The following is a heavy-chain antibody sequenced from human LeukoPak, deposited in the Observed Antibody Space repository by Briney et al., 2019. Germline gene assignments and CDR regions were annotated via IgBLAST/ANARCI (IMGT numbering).Heavy chain of an antibody. CDR3: ARGPAGDSAAARGLFDY. Sequence: GASVKVSCKASGGTFSSYAISWVRQAPGQGLEWMGGIIPIFGTANYAQKFQGRVTINTDESTSTAYMELSSLRSEDTAVYYCARGPAGDSAAARGLFDYWGQGTLVTVSS. CDR2: IIPIFGTA. D-gene: IGHD6-13*01. J-gene: IGHJ4*02. V-gene: IGHV1-69*05. CDR1: GGTFSSYA.